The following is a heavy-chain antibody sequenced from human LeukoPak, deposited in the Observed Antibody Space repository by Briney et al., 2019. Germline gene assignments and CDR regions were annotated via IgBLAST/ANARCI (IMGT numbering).Heavy chain of an antibody. CDR3: AKAGAYYYDSSGYSEDYFDY. J-gene: IGHJ4*02. CDR2: ISWNSGSI. V-gene: IGHV3-9*01. D-gene: IGHD3-22*01. CDR1: GFTFDDYA. Sequence: GGSLSLSCAASGFTFDDYAMHWVRQAPGKGLEWVSGISWNSGSIGYADSVKGRFTISRDNAKNSLYLQMNSLRAEDTALYYCAKAGAYYYDSSGYSEDYFDYWGQGTLVTVSS.